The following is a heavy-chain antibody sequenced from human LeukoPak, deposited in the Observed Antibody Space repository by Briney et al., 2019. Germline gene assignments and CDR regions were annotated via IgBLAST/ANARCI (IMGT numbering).Heavy chain of an antibody. CDR3: ARGHVDTAMVNFDY. V-gene: IGHV1-18*01. J-gene: IGHJ4*02. Sequence: ASVKVSCKASGYTFSNYDITWVRQAPGQGLEWLGWISAYNGDTNYAQKLQGRVTMTTDTSTGTAYMELRSLRSDDTAVYYCARGHVDTAMVNFDYWGQGTLVTVSS. D-gene: IGHD5-18*01. CDR2: ISAYNGDT. CDR1: GYTFSNYD.